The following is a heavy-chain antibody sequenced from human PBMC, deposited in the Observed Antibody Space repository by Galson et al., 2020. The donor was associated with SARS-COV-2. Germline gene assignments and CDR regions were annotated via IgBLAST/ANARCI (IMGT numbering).Heavy chain of an antibody. V-gene: IGHV4-59*08. CDR3: ARLNCSGGSCYPHYYYGMDV. CDR1: GGSISRYY. Sequence: ASETLSLTCTVSGGSISRYYWSWIRQPPGKGLEWIGYIYYSGSTNYNPSLKSRVTISVDTSKNQFSLKLSSVTAADTAVYYCARLNCSGGSCYPHYYYGMDVWGQGTTVTVSS. CDR2: IYYSGST. D-gene: IGHD2-15*01. J-gene: IGHJ6*02.